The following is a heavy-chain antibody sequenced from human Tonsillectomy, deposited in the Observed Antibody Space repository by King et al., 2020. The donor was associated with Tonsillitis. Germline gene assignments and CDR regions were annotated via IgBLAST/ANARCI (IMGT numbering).Heavy chain of an antibody. V-gene: IGHV3-74*03. CDR2: IKSDGSSI. CDR1: GFTFATYW. J-gene: IGHJ4*02. Sequence: VQLVESGGDLVQPGGSLRLSCVASGFTFATYWMHWVRHAPGKGLVWVARIKSDGSSIVYEDSVEGRFTISRDNAKNSVYLQMNSLRTEDTAMYYCVRAERIVWFSFDLWGQGTLVTVSS. D-gene: IGHD3-10*01. CDR3: VRAERIVWFSFDL.